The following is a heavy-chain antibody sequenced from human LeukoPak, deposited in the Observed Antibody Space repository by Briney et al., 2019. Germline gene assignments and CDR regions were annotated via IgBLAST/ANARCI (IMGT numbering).Heavy chain of an antibody. J-gene: IGHJ4*02. V-gene: IGHV3-30*04. CDR1: GFTFSSYA. Sequence: PGRSLRLSCAASGFTFSSYAMHWVRQAPGKGLEWVAVISYDGSNKYYADSVKGRFTISRDNSKNTLYLQMNSLRAEDTAVYYCARDGPGWELHCFDYWGQGTLVTVSS. CDR2: ISYDGSNK. CDR3: ARDGPGWELHCFDY. D-gene: IGHD1-26*01.